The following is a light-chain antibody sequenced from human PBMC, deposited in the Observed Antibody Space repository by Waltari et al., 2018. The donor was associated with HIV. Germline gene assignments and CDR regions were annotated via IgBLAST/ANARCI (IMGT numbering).Light chain of an antibody. CDR3: AAWDDRLSGRV. J-gene: IGLJ1*01. CDR1: SSNIELNN. Sequence: QSVLPQPPSASGTPGQRVTISCSGSSSNIELNNVYWYQQVPGTSPKLLIYKNDQWPSGVPDRFSASKSGTSASLVISGLRSEDEADYYCAAWDDRLSGRVFVTGTRVTVL. V-gene: IGLV1-47*01. CDR2: KND.